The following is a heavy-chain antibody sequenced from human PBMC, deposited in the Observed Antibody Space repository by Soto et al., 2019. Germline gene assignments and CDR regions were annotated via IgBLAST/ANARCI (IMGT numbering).Heavy chain of an antibody. CDR2: ISAYNGNT. D-gene: IGHD6-19*01. CDR3: ARDLAVGLVDY. Sequence: QVQLVQSGAEVKKPGASVKVSCKASGYTFTSYGISWVRQAPGQGLEWMGWISAYNGNTNDAQKLQGRVTMTTDTATSTAYMELRSLRSDDTDGDYCARDLAVGLVDYWGQGTLVTVSS. V-gene: IGHV1-18*01. J-gene: IGHJ4*02. CDR1: GYTFTSYG.